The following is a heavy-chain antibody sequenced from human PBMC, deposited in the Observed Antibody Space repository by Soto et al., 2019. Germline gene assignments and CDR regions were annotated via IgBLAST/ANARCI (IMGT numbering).Heavy chain of an antibody. CDR2: IFWDDDK. Sequence: QITLKESGPTLLKPTQTLTLTCTFTGFSLSTSGVGVGWIRQPPGKALEWLALIFWDDDKRYIPSLRSRLTITKDTSKNQVVLTMTNLDPVDTATYYCAHTVLRYFDYWGQGTLVTVSS. V-gene: IGHV2-5*02. CDR3: AHTVLRYFDY. J-gene: IGHJ4*02. D-gene: IGHD5-12*01. CDR1: GFSLSTSGVG.